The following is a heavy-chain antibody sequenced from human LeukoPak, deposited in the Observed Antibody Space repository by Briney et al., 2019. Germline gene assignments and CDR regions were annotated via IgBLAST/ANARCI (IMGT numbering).Heavy chain of an antibody. CDR1: GYTFTGYY. J-gene: IGHJ4*02. CDR2: INPNSGGT. V-gene: IGHV1-2*02. Sequence: ASVKVSCKASGYTFTGYYMHWVRQAPGQGLXWXGWINPNSGGTNYAQKFQGRVTMTRDTSISTAYMELSRLRSDDTAVYYCARDRSYYGSGSYYNLDYWGQGTLVTVSS. CDR3: ARDRSYYGSGSYYNLDY. D-gene: IGHD3-10*01.